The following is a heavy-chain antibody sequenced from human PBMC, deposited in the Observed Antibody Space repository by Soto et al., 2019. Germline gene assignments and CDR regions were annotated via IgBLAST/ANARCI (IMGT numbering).Heavy chain of an antibody. CDR3: ARGVQRNYYYGMDV. Sequence: SETLSLTCTVSGGSISSYYWSWIRQPPGKGLEWIGYIYYSGSTNYNPSLKSRVTISVDTSKNQFSLKLSSVTAADAAVYYCARGVQRNYYYGMDVWGQGTTVTVSS. V-gene: IGHV4-59*01. CDR2: IYYSGST. CDR1: GGSISSYY. D-gene: IGHD6-6*01. J-gene: IGHJ6*02.